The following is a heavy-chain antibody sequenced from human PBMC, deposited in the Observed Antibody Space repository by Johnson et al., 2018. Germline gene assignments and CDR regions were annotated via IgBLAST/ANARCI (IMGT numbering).Heavy chain of an antibody. J-gene: IGHJ6*02. CDR1: GFTFGDAA. D-gene: IGHD5-18*01. V-gene: IGHV3-49*03. CDR3: ARMPVDTTTVTHYYYGVDV. CDR2: IRSKTYGGTT. Sequence: VQLVQSGGGLVQPGGSLRLSCTASGFTFGDAAMSWFRQGPGKGLEWVGFIRSKTYGGTTEYAASVKGRFTISRDDSKGIGYLKMHSLNTEDTAVYYCARMPVDTTTVTHYYYGVDVWGQGTTVTVSS.